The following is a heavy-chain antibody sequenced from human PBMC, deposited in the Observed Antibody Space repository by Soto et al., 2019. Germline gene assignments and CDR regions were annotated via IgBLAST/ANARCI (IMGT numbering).Heavy chain of an antibody. Sequence: PSETLSLTCTVSRGSISNIDYYWGWIRQPPGKGLEWIGSIYYSGSTYYNPSLKSRVTISVDTSKNQFSLKLSSVTAADTAVYYCATLWGQDWGQGTLVTVS. D-gene: IGHD3-10*01. V-gene: IGHV4-39*01. CDR1: RGSISNIDYY. CDR3: ATLWGQD. J-gene: IGHJ4*02. CDR2: IYYSGST.